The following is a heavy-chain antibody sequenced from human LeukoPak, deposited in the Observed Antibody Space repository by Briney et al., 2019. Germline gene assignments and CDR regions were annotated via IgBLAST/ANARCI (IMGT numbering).Heavy chain of an antibody. J-gene: IGHJ3*02. D-gene: IGHD1-26*01. CDR1: GFTFSSYA. V-gene: IGHV3-23*01. CDR2: ISGSGGST. Sequence: GGSLRLSCAASGFTFSSYAMSWGRQAPGKGLEWVSAISGSGGSTYYADSVKGRFTISRDNSKNTLYLQMNSLRAEDTAVYYCAKDPESGSYYDDAFDIWGQGTMVTVSS. CDR3: AKDPESGSYYDDAFDI.